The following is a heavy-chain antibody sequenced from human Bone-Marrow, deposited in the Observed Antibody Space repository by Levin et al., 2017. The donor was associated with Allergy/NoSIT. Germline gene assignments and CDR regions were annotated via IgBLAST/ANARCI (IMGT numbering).Heavy chain of an antibody. CDR3: AHGGNRSTWYLVDH. J-gene: IGHJ4*02. CDR2: ISSSSSLSTSGRFI. Sequence: GGSLRLSCAASGFSFSSYSMNWVRQTPGKGLEWVAYISSSSSLSTSGRFIYYADSVKGRFSISRDDARNSLYLQTNSLRDDDPAMYYSAHGGNRSTWYLVDHWGQGTLVTVS. V-gene: IGHV3-21*05. CDR1: GFSFSSYS. D-gene: IGHD6-13*01.